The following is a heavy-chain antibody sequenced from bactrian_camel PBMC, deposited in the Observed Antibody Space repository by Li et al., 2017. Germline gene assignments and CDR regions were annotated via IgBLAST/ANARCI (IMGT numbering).Heavy chain of an antibody. V-gene: IGHV3S53*01. J-gene: IGHJ4*01. CDR1: GNTDSQRC. Sequence: HVQLVESGGGSVRPGGSLTLSCVANGNTDSQRCMGWFRQVPGKPREGVATMNRGGTYYRDSVKGRFTLSHDRSKNTMYIQMDNLKTEDTGVYYCAALNSTYGGRFGWCKDFRGQGTQVTVS. CDR2: MNRGGT. D-gene: IGHD6*01. CDR3: AALNSTYGGRFGWCKDF.